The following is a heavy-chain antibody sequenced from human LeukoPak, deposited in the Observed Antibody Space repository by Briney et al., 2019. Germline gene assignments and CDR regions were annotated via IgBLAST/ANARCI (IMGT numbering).Heavy chain of an antibody. CDR1: GFTFSSYW. CDR3: ARGNFDSSSWYRTYDY. D-gene: IGHD6-13*01. J-gene: IGHJ4*02. CDR2: IKQDGSEK. Sequence: QPGGSLRLSCAASGFTFSSYWMSWVRQAPGKGLEWVANIKQDGSEKYYVDSVKDRFTISRDNAKNSLYLQMNSLRAEDTAVYYCARGNFDSSSWYRTYDYWGQGTLVTVSS. V-gene: IGHV3-7*01.